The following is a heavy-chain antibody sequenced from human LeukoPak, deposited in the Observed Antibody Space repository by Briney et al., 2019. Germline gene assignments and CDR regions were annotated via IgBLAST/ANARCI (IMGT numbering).Heavy chain of an antibody. D-gene: IGHD3-10*01. CDR2: ISYSGST. J-gene: IGHJ4*02. CDR3: ARHGVYYASGSPSFDY. Sequence: PSETLSLTCIVSGGSISSYYWSWLRQHPGKGLEWIGYISYSGSTHYNPSLDSRVTISVDTSKNQFSLKLRSVTAADTAAYYCARHGVYYASGSPSFDYWGQGTLVTVSS. V-gene: IGHV4-59*08. CDR1: GGSISSYY.